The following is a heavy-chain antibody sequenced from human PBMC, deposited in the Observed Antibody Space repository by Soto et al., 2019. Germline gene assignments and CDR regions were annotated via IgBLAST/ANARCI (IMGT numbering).Heavy chain of an antibody. D-gene: IGHD3-22*01. CDR3: AKDLKYYYDSSGGGDYFDY. Sequence: VQLLESGGGLVQPGGSLRLSSAASGFTFSRYAMSWVRQAPGKGLEWVSAISGSGGSTYSADSVKGRFTISRDNSRNTLYLQMNSRRAEDTAVYYCAKDLKYYYDSSGGGDYFDYWGQGTLVSVSS. CDR1: GFTFSRYA. V-gene: IGHV3-23*01. J-gene: IGHJ4*02. CDR2: ISGSGGST.